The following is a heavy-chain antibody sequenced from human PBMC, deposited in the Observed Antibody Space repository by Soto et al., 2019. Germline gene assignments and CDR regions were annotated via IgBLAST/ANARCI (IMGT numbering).Heavy chain of an antibody. V-gene: IGHV4-30-4*01. CDR2: ICKSGTA. CDR3: VRALGSRFMEWPRFDP. CDR1: GGSLSIGDYD. D-gene: IGHD3-3*01. J-gene: IGHJ5*02. Sequence: SETLSLTWTVSGGSLSIGDYDWTWTRQSPGKGLEWFGLICKSGTAKYTPSPSTRVSISVDTSRNQFSLKLNFVSAADTAFYYCVRALGSRFMEWPRFDPWGQGKLVTVSS.